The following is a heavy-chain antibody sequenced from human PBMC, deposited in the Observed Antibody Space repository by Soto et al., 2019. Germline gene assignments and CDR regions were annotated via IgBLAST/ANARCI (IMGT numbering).Heavy chain of an antibody. CDR1: GGSFSGYY. CDR2: INHSGST. D-gene: IGHD4-17*01. J-gene: IGHJ5*02. CDR3: ARDEYGDYVGDWFDP. V-gene: IGHV4-34*01. Sequence: NPSETLSLTCAVYGGSFSGYYWSWIRQPPGKGLEWIGEINHSGSTNYNPSLKSRVTISVDTSKNQFSLKLSSVTAADTAVYYCARDEYGDYVGDWFDPWGQGTLVTVSS.